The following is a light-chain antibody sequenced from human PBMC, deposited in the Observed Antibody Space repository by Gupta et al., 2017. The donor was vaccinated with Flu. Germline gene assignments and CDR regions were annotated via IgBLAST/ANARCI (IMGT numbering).Light chain of an antibody. Sequence: GSLSLPPGERGTLSCRASQSVSSAYIAWYQQTPGQAPRLLIYGASGRATDIPDRFSGSGSGTDFTLTISRLEPEDFAVYYCQQYVSSPWTFGQGTKVEIK. CDR3: QQYVSSPWT. J-gene: IGKJ1*01. CDR1: QSVSSAY. CDR2: GAS. V-gene: IGKV3-20*01.